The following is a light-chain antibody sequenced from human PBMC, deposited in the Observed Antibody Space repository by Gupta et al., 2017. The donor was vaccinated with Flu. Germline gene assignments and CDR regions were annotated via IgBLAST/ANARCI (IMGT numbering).Light chain of an antibody. CDR2: NTN. CDR1: SGSVSTGYF. V-gene: IGLV8-61*01. CDR3: ILFVGSGIWV. J-gene: IGLJ3*02. Sequence: QTVVTQESSFSVSPGGTVTLTCGLTSGSVSTGYFPSWYQQTPGLPPRTLIYNTNTRSSGVPARFSGSILGNKAALTITGAQADDESNYYCILFVGSGIWVFGGGTKLTVL.